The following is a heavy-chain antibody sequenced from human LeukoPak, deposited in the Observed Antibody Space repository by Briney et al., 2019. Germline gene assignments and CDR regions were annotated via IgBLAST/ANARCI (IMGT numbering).Heavy chain of an antibody. CDR3: AAPLRGGRAVAGNFDY. J-gene: IGHJ4*02. CDR2: ISGSGGST. Sequence: PGGSLRLSCAAYGFTFSSYAMSWVRQAPGKGLEWVSAISGSGGSTYYADSVKGRFTISRDNSNNTLYLQMNSLRAADTAVYYCAAPLRGGRAVAGNFDYWGQGTLVTVSS. V-gene: IGHV3-23*01. D-gene: IGHD6-19*01. CDR1: GFTFSSYA.